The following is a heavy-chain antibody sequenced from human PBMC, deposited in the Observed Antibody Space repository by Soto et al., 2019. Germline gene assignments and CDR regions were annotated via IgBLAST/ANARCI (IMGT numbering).Heavy chain of an antibody. CDR2: INPYNGNT. CDR3: ARGCIAVTTQLCY. D-gene: IGHD4-17*01. Sequence: ASVKVSCKASGYTFNTYGTTWVRQPPGQGPEWMGWINPYNGNTKFAQKLQDRVTMTTATSTSTAYMELASLRSDDTAVYYCARGCIAVTTQLCYWGQGTLVTVSS. CDR1: GYTFNTYG. V-gene: IGHV1-18*01. J-gene: IGHJ4*02.